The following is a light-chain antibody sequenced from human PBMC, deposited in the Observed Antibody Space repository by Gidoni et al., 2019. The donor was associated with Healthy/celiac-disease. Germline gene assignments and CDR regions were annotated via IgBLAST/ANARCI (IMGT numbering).Light chain of an antibody. J-gene: IGKJ3*01. CDR2: GAS. V-gene: IGKV3-20*01. CDR3: QQYGSSPFT. CDR1: QSVSSSY. Sequence: EIVLTQSPGTLSLSPGERATLSCSASQSVSSSYLAWYQQKPGQAPRLLIYGASRRATGIPDRFSGSGSGTDFTLTISRLEPEDFAVYYCQQYGSSPFTFGPGTKVDIK.